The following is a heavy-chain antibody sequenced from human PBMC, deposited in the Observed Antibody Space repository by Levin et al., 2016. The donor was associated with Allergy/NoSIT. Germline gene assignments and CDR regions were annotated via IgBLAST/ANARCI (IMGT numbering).Heavy chain of an antibody. Sequence: RQAPGKGLEWIGEINHSGSTNYNPSLKSRVTISVDTSKNQFSLKLSSVTAADTAVYYCARENKNGSGSYSDYWGQGTLVTVSS. J-gene: IGHJ4*02. D-gene: IGHD3-10*01. CDR3: ARENKNGSGSYSDY. CDR2: INHSGST. V-gene: IGHV4-34*01.